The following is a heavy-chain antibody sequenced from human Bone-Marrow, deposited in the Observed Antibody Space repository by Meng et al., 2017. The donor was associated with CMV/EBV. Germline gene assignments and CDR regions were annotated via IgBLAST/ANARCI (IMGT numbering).Heavy chain of an antibody. J-gene: IGHJ4*02. Sequence: ASVMVSRKASGYTFTGYYMHWVRQAPGQGLEWMGWISAYNGNTNYAQKLQGRVTMTTDTSTSTAYMELRSLRSDDTAVYYCAREAGIAARPGGYWGQGLLVTVSS. V-gene: IGHV1-18*04. CDR1: GYTFTGYY. D-gene: IGHD6-6*01. CDR3: AREAGIAARPGGY. CDR2: ISAYNGNT.